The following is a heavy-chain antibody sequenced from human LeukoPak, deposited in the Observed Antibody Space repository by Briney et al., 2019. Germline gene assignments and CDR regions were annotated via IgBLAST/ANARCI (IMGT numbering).Heavy chain of an antibody. CDR1: GFTFSSYS. Sequence: PGGSLRLSCAASGFTFSSYSMNWVRQAPGKGLEWVSYISSSSSTIYYADSVKGRFTISRDNAKNSLYLQMNSLRAEDTAVYYCARDRPPEYSSSWYPDYWGQGTLVTVSS. V-gene: IGHV3-48*01. CDR2: ISSSSSTI. D-gene: IGHD6-13*01. J-gene: IGHJ4*02. CDR3: ARDRPPEYSSSWYPDY.